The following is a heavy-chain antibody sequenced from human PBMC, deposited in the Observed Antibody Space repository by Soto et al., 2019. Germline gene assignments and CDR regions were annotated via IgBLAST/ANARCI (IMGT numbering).Heavy chain of an antibody. CDR2: IYYSGST. CDR1: GGSISSSSYY. D-gene: IGHD1-1*01. CDR3: ARGWLQLYYYYGMDV. Sequence: SDTLSLTCTVSGGSISSSSYYWGWIRQPPGGGLEWIGSIYYSGSTYYNPSLKSRVTISVDTSKNQFSLKLSSVTAADTAVYYCARGWLQLYYYYGMDVWGQGTTVTVSS. V-gene: IGHV4-39*01. J-gene: IGHJ6*02.